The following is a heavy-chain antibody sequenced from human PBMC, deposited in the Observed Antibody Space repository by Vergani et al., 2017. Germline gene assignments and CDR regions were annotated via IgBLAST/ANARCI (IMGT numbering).Heavy chain of an antibody. Sequence: EVQVVESGGGLVQPGGSLRLSCAASGFIFSDHYMDWVRQAPGKGLEWVGRIRNKANDYTTQYASSVKCRFTISRDDSKSYLYQQMNSLQTADTALYYCVRVKGSNWNDHLYDLWGQGTLVTVSS. CDR3: VRVKGSNWNDHLYDL. CDR2: IRNKANDYTT. V-gene: IGHV3-72*01. CDR1: GFIFSDHY. J-gene: IGHJ3*01. D-gene: IGHD1-1*01.